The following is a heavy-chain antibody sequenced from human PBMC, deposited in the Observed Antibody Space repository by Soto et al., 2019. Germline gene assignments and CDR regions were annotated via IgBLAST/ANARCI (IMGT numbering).Heavy chain of an antibody. V-gene: IGHV4-59*08. Sequence: QVQLQESGPGLVKPSETLSLTCTVSGGSISSYYWSWIRQPPGKGLEWIGYIYYSGSTNYNPSLNGRVTIAVDTSKNQFSLKLSSVTAADTAVYYCARNFCSGGSCYPYYFDYWGQGTLVTVSS. CDR1: GGSISSYY. CDR3: ARNFCSGGSCYPYYFDY. CDR2: IYYSGST. D-gene: IGHD2-15*01. J-gene: IGHJ4*02.